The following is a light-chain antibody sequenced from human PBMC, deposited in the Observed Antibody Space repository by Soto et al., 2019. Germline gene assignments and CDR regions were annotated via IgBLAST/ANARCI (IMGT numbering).Light chain of an antibody. J-gene: IGKJ1*01. Sequence: DIQMTQSPSTLSASVGDRVTITCRASQSINTWLAWYQQKPGKAPKFLIYDAFSLESGVPSRFSGSGSGTEFTLTISSLQPDDFATYYCQQYNSYPWTFGQGTKVEIK. CDR2: DAF. CDR3: QQYNSYPWT. V-gene: IGKV1-5*01. CDR1: QSINTW.